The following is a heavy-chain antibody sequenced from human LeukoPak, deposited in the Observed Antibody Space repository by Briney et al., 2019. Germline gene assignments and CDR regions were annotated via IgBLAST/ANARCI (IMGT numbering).Heavy chain of an antibody. CDR1: GFTFSDYY. CDR2: ISRSSSYT. V-gene: IGHV3-11*06. J-gene: IGHJ4*02. D-gene: IGHD6-19*01. CDR3: ERTFGIAVAGPGDY. Sequence: GGSLRLSCAASGFTFSDYYMTWIRQAPGKGLEWISYISRSSSYTYYADSVKGRFTISRDNAKNSLYLQMNSLRVEDTAVYYCERTFGIAVAGPGDYWGQGTLVTVSS.